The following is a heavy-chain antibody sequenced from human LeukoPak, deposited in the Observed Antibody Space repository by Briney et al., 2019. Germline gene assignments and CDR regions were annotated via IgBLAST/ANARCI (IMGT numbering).Heavy chain of an antibody. CDR2: ISPSGDT. D-gene: IGHD2-8*02. Sequence: PSETLSLTCTVSGVAISGYFWSWIRQPAGKGLEWLGRISPSGDTYYNPSLKSQVTMSVDRSKYQFSLRLSSVTAADTAVYYCAREEGVPGLPDYWSERAPVTVSS. CDR1: GVAISGYF. J-gene: IGHJ4*02. V-gene: IGHV4-4*07. CDR3: AREEGVPGLPDY.